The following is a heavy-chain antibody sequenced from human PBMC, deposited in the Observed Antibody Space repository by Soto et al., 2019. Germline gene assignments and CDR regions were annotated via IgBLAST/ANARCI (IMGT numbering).Heavy chain of an antibody. CDR2: IYYSGST. CDR1: GGSISSGDYY. V-gene: IGHV4-31*03. J-gene: IGHJ2*01. Sequence: QVQLQESGPGLVKPSQTLSLTCTVSGGSISSGDYYWSWIRQHPGKGLEWIGYIYYSGSTYYNPSRKSRVTISVDTSKNQFSLKLNSVTAADAAVYYCAREGLAYCGGDCYSTGGEGYFDLWGRGTLVTVSS. CDR3: AREGLAYCGGDCYSTGGEGYFDL. D-gene: IGHD2-21*02.